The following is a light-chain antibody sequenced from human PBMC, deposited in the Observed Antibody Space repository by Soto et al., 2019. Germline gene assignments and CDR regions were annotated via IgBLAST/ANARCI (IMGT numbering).Light chain of an antibody. V-gene: IGLV2-14*01. J-gene: IGLJ1*01. CDR1: TSDVGGYNY. Sequence: QSALTQPASVSGSPGQSITISCTGTTSDVGGYNYVSWYQQHPGKAPKLMIYGVSIRPSGASDRFSGSKSGNTASLTISGLQAEDEADYYCRSYTSSGTYVFGTGTKVTVL. CDR3: RSYTSSGTYV. CDR2: GVS.